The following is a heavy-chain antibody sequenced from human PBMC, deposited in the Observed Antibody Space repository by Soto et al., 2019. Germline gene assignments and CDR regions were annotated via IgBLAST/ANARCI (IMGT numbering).Heavy chain of an antibody. Sequence: ASVKVSCTTSGGTFSNYAFNWVRQAPGQGLEWMGGLIPMFATPKYTQIFQGRVALTADESTATAYMELTSLRSEDTAVYYCVTLSSSATAVTSWGQGTLVTVSS. CDR1: GGTFSNYA. CDR3: VTLSSSATAVTS. V-gene: IGHV1-69*13. J-gene: IGHJ5*02. CDR2: LIPMFATP. D-gene: IGHD5-18*01.